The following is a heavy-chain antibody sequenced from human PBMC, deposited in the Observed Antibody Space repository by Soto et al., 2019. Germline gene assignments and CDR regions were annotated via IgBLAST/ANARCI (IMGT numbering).Heavy chain of an antibody. D-gene: IGHD6-19*01. CDR2: ISWNSGSI. CDR3: AKALSSGSTDFDY. Sequence: EVQLVESGGGLVQPGRSLRLSCAASGFTFDDYAMHWVRQAPGKGLEWVSGISWNSGSIGYADSVKGRFTISRDNAKNSLYVQMNSLRAEDTALYYCAKALSSGSTDFDYWGQGTLVTVFS. CDR1: GFTFDDYA. V-gene: IGHV3-9*01. J-gene: IGHJ4*02.